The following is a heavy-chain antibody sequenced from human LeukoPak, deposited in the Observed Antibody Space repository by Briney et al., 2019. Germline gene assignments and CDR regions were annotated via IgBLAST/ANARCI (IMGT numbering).Heavy chain of an antibody. CDR2: IWYDGSNK. D-gene: IGHD4-11*01. J-gene: IGHJ4*02. CDR1: GFTFSSYG. CDR3: ARDLDDYIFDY. V-gene: IGHV3-33*01. Sequence: GGSLRLSCAASGFTFSSYGMHWVRQAPGKGLEWVAVIWYDGSNKYYADSVKGRFTISRDNSKNTLYLQMNSLRAEDTAVYYCARDLDDYIFDYWGQGTPVTVSS.